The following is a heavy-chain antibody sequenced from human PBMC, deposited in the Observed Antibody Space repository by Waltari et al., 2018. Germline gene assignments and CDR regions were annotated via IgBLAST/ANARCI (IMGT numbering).Heavy chain of an antibody. CDR2: IKQDGSEK. J-gene: IGHJ4*02. V-gene: IGHV3-7*01. Sequence: EVQLVESGGGLVQPGGSLRLSCAASGFPFSSYWLTWVRQAPGKGLEWVANIKQDGSEKYYVDSVKGRFTISRDNAKNSLYLQMNSLRAEDTAVYYCARDQDDYIWGYWGQGTLVTVSS. D-gene: IGHD3-16*01. CDR1: GFPFSSYW. CDR3: ARDQDDYIWGY.